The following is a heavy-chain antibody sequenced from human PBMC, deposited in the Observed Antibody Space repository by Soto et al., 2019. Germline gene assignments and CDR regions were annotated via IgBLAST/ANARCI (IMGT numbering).Heavy chain of an antibody. CDR3: ARVEYSSSYSILDY. CDR1: GFTFSSYS. CDR2: ISISSSYI. V-gene: IGHV3-21*01. J-gene: IGHJ4*02. D-gene: IGHD6-6*01. Sequence: GGSLRLSCAASGFTFSSYSINWVRQAPGKGLEWVSSISISSSYIYYADSVKGRFTISRDNAKNSLYLQMNSLRAEDTAVYYCARVEYSSSYSILDYWGQGTLVTVSS.